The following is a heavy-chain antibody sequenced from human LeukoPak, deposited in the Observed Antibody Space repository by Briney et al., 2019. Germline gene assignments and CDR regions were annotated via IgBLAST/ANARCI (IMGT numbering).Heavy chain of an antibody. CDR3: AKDTEFGEPYHGMDV. V-gene: IGHV3-9*01. CDR2: ISWNGGSL. Sequence: GGSLRLSCAVSGFSLDDHAMHWVRQAPGKGLEWVSGISWNGGSLDYADSVKGRFIISRDNAKKCLYLQMNSLRPEDTAVYYCAKDTEFGEPYHGMDVWGQGTTVTVSS. CDR1: GFSLDDHA. J-gene: IGHJ6*02. D-gene: IGHD3-10*01.